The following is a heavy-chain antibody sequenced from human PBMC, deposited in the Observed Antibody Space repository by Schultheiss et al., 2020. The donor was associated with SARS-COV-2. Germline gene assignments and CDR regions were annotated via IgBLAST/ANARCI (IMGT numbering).Heavy chain of an antibody. J-gene: IGHJ4*02. V-gene: IGHV1-2*02. Sequence: ASVKVSCKASGYTFTGYYMHWVRQAPGQGLEWMGWINPNSGGTNYAQKFQGRVTMTRDTSISTAYMELSRLRYDDTAVYYCARGPDELELRGQGDYWGQGTLVTVSS. D-gene: IGHD1-7*01. CDR1: GYTFTGYY. CDR3: ARGPDELELRGQGDY. CDR2: INPNSGGT.